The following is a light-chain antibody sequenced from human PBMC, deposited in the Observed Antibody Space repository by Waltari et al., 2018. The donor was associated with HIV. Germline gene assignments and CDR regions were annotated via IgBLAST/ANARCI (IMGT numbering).Light chain of an antibody. V-gene: IGKV3-15*01. Sequence: EIVMTQSPATLSVSPGERATLSCRASQSISSDLAWYQQRPGQAPRLLIYDASTRATGIPARFSGSGSGTEFTLIISSVQSDDFAVYYCQQYINWPPYTFGQGTKLEIK. CDR3: QQYINWPPYT. J-gene: IGKJ2*01. CDR2: DAS. CDR1: QSISSD.